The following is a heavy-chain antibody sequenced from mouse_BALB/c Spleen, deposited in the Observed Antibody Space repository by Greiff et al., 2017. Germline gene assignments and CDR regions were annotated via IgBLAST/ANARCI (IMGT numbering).Heavy chain of an antibody. CDR3: ARLGARAAWFAY. J-gene: IGHJ3*01. V-gene: IGHV1-4*02. CDR2: INPSSGYT. CDR1: GYTFTSYT. D-gene: IGHD3-1*01. Sequence: QAQLKESAAELARPGASVKMSCKASGYTFTSYTMHWVKQRPGQGLEWIGYINPSSGYTEYNQKFKDKTTLTADKSSSTAYMQLSSLTSEDSAVYYCARLGARAAWFAYWGQGTLVTVSA.